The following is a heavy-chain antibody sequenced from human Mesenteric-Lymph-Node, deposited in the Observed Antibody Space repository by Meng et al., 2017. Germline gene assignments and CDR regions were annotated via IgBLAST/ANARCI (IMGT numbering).Heavy chain of an antibody. V-gene: IGHV4-4*02. D-gene: IGHD3-3*01. CDR2: IHHSGST. J-gene: IGHJ4*02. CDR1: GCSISSSKW. CDR3: AKFYYDFWSGYGYYFNY. Sequence: LTESAPGTVEPSLYLFLTYTSSGCSISSSKWWSWGRQPPGEGLELIGEIHHSGSTNYTPYFKSRVTISVNKSKNPFSLKLSSVTAADTAVYYCAKFYYDFWSGYGYYFNYWGQGTLVTVSS.